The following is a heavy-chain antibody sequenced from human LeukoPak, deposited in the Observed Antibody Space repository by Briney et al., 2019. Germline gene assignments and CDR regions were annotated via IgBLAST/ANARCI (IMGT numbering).Heavy chain of an antibody. CDR3: ARGGSYYYDSSGWAFDI. V-gene: IGHV3-21*01. J-gene: IGHJ3*02. CDR2: ISSSSSYI. Sequence: GGSLRLSCAASGFTFSSHSMNWVRQAPGKGLEWVSSISSSSSYIYYADSVKGRFTISRDNAKTSLYLQMNSLRAEDTAVYYCARGGSYYYDSSGWAFDIWGQGTMVTVSS. CDR1: GFTFSSHS. D-gene: IGHD3-22*01.